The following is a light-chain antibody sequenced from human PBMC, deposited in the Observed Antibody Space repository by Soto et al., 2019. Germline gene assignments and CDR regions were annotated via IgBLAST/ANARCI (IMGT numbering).Light chain of an antibody. CDR2: EAS. V-gene: IGLV2-23*01. J-gene: IGLJ1*01. CDR3: CSYAGSSTWV. CDR1: TSDIGSYNL. Sequence: QYALTQPASVSGSPGQSITISCTGTTSDIGSYNLVSWYQQHPGKVPKIIIYEASKRPSGAPYRFSGSKSGNTASLTISGLQAEDEADYYCCSYAGSSTWVFGTGTKLTVL.